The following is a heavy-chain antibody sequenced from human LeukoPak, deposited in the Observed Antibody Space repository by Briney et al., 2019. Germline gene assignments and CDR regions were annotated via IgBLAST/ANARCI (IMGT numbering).Heavy chain of an antibody. CDR1: GGSIISYY. Sequence: SETLSLTCTVSGGSIISYYWSWIRQPPGKGLEWIAYIYHTGNTRYNPSLEGRVTISVDTSGNHFSLKLYSVTAADTAVYYCARHEVGYCSGGSCPYYFDYWGQGTLVTVSS. D-gene: IGHD2-15*01. V-gene: IGHV4-59*08. CDR2: IYHTGNT. J-gene: IGHJ4*02. CDR3: ARHEVGYCSGGSCPYYFDY.